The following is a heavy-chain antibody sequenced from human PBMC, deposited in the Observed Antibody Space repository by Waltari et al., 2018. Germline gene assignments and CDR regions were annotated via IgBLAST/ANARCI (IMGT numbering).Heavy chain of an antibody. CDR1: GYTFTDYY. CDR2: VDTEDGET. D-gene: IGHD6-13*01. Sequence: VQLVQSGGEVTQPGATVKTSCQVSGYTFTDYYITWVQQAPGKGHEWMGLVDTEDGETIYARKFQGRVTITADTTTDTAYMEMSSLRAEDTAVYYCATGAQLVSAYFQHWGQGTLVTVSS. V-gene: IGHV1-69-2*01. J-gene: IGHJ1*01. CDR3: ATGAQLVSAYFQH.